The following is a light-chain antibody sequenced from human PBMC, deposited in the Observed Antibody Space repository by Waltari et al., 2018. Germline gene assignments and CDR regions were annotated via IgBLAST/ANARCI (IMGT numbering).Light chain of an antibody. J-gene: IGKJ1*01. CDR3: QQSYSTPRT. Sequence: DIQMTQSPSSLSASVRDRVTITCRASQSISTYLNWYQQKPGTAPKPLIYATSSLPTGVPSRFSGSGSGTDFTLTINSLQPEDFATYYCQQSYSTPRTFGQGTKVEIK. V-gene: IGKV1-39*01. CDR1: QSISTY. CDR2: ATS.